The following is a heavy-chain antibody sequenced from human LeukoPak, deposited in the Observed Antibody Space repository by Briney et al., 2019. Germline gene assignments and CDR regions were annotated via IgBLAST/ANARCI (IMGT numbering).Heavy chain of an antibody. Sequence: KASETLSLTCTVSGGSISSGGYYWSWIRQHPGKGLEWIGYICYSGSTYYNPSLKGRVTISVDTSKNQFSLKLSSVTAADTAVYYCARAEGYSYGSFDYWGQGTLVTVSS. J-gene: IGHJ4*02. D-gene: IGHD5-18*01. CDR2: ICYSGST. CDR1: GGSISSGGYY. V-gene: IGHV4-31*03. CDR3: ARAEGYSYGSFDY.